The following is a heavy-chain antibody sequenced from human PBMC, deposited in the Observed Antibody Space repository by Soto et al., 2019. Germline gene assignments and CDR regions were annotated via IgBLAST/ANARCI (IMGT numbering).Heavy chain of an antibody. CDR2: FDPEDGET. Sequence: ASVKVSCKVSGYTLTELSMHWVRQAPGKGLEWMGGFDPEDGETIYAQKFKGRVTMTKDTSTDTAYMELSSLSSEDTAVYYCATGLLYYYYMDVWGKGTTVTVSS. V-gene: IGHV1-24*01. CDR1: GYTLTELS. CDR3: ATGLLYYYYMDV. J-gene: IGHJ6*03.